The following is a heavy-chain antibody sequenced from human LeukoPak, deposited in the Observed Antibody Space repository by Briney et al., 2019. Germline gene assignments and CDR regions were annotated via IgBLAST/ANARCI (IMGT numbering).Heavy chain of an antibody. D-gene: IGHD4-17*01. CDR2: IYYSGST. CDR1: GGSISSYY. J-gene: IGHJ3*02. V-gene: IGHV4-59*08. Sequence: PSETLSLTCTVSGGSISSYYWSWIRQPPGKGLEWIGYIYYSGSTNYNPSLKSRVTISVDTSKNQFSLKLSSVTAADTAVYYCARGDYVPGAFDIWGQGTMVTVSS. CDR3: ARGDYVPGAFDI.